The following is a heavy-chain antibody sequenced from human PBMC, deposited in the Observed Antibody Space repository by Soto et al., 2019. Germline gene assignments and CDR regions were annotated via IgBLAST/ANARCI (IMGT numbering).Heavy chain of an antibody. J-gene: IGHJ6*02. V-gene: IGHV1-69*01. Sequence: QVQLVQSGAEVKKPGSSVKVSCEASGGTFSSYAISWVRQAPGQGLEWMGGIIPIFGTANYAQKFQGRVTITADESTSTAYMELSSLRSEDTAVYYCARGTYYDFWSGYYTDYYYGMDVWGQGTTVTVSS. CDR2: IIPIFGTA. D-gene: IGHD3-3*01. CDR1: GGTFSSYA. CDR3: ARGTYYDFWSGYYTDYYYGMDV.